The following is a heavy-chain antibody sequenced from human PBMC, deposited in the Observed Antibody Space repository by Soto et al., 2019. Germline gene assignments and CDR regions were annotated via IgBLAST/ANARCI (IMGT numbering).Heavy chain of an antibody. CDR1: GFAFSSYG. CDR2: ISYDGNYI. J-gene: IGHJ6*02. V-gene: IGHV3-30*18. D-gene: IGHD3-16*01. Sequence: GGSRRLSCEASGFAFSSYGMHWVRQAPGKGLEWVGVISYDGNYIYYADSVKGRFTISRDNSKNTLYVQVNSLRPEDTAVYYCAKGILSATIGPYAMDVWGQVTTVTVSS. CDR3: AKGILSATIGPYAMDV.